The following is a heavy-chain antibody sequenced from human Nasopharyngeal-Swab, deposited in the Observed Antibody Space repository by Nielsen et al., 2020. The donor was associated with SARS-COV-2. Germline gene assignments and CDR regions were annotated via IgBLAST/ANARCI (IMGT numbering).Heavy chain of an antibody. D-gene: IGHD4-17*01. Sequence: ESLKISCKGSGYSSTSYWIGWVRQMPGKGLEWMGIIYPGDSDTRYSPSFQGQVTISADKSISTAYLQWSSLKASDTAMYYCARRPTNGDYGAYGMDVWGQGTTVTVSS. CDR1: GYSSTSYW. CDR2: IYPGDSDT. J-gene: IGHJ6*02. V-gene: IGHV5-51*01. CDR3: ARRPTNGDYGAYGMDV.